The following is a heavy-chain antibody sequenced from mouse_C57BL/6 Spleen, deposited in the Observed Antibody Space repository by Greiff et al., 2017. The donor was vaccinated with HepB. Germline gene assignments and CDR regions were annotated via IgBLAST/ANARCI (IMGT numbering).Heavy chain of an antibody. Sequence: QVQLQQPGAELVRPGTSVKLSCKASGYTFTSYWMHWVKQRPGQGLEWIGVIDPSDSYTNYNQKFKGKATLTVDTSSSTAYMQLSRLTSEDSAVYSCARGIPSYGRLHFDYWGQGTTLTVSS. CDR3: ARGIPSYGRLHFDY. D-gene: IGHD1-2*01. V-gene: IGHV1-59*01. CDR1: GYTFTSYW. J-gene: IGHJ2*01. CDR2: IDPSDSYT.